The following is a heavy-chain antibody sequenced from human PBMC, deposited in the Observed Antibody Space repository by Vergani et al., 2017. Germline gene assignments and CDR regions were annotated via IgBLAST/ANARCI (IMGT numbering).Heavy chain of an antibody. J-gene: IGHJ4*02. D-gene: IGHD1-26*01. CDR2: ILGSGTA. CDR1: GASMSSVGYY. CDR3: ASRSRAVGYSGADS. Sequence: QVQLQESGPGLVKPSQTLSLTCTVSGASMSSVGYYWTWIRQSAGKRLEWIGDILGSGTADYNPSFQGGVGMSVATSKNQFSLTLSSVNATDTAVYYCASRSRAVGYSGADSWGQGTRITVSS. V-gene: IGHV4-61*02.